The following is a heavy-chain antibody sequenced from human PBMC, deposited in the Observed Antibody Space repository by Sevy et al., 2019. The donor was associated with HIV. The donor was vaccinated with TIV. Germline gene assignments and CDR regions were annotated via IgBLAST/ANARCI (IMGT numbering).Heavy chain of an antibody. CDR1: GFTFNSHT. V-gene: IGHV3-21*01. CDR3: ARVKDYGDYGAFDI. Sequence: GGSLRLSCAGSGFTFNSHTMNWVRQAPGKGLEWVSSISSSSSSYIYYGDSGKGRFTISRDNAKSSLFLQMNSLRAEDTAIYFCARVKDYGDYGAFDIWGQGTMVTVSS. J-gene: IGHJ3*02. D-gene: IGHD4-17*01. CDR2: ISSSSSSYI.